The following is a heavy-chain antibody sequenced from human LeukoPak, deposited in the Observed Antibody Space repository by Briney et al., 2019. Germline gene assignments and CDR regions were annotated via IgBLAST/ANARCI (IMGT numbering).Heavy chain of an antibody. Sequence: GGSLRLSCAASGFTFSSYAMGWVRQAPGKGLEWASAISGGGGSTYYADSVKGRFTISRDNSKNTLYLQMNSLRAEDTAVYYCAKDREGYSYGEEFDYWGQGTLVTVSS. CDR3: AKDREGYSYGEEFDY. V-gene: IGHV3-23*01. CDR1: GFTFSSYA. CDR2: ISGGGGST. J-gene: IGHJ4*02. D-gene: IGHD5-18*01.